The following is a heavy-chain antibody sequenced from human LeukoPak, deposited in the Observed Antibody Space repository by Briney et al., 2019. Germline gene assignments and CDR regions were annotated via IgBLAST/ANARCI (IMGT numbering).Heavy chain of an antibody. J-gene: IGHJ4*02. Sequence: SETLSLTCTVSGGSISSSGYYWGWIRQPPGKGLEWIGSIYYSGSTYYNPSLKSRVTISVDTSKNQFSLKLSSVTAADTAVYYCARGLHYYDGSAQLWSYWGQGTLVTVSS. CDR2: IYYSGST. D-gene: IGHD3-22*01. CDR1: GGSISSSGYY. V-gene: IGHV4-39*01. CDR3: ARGLHYYDGSAQLWSY.